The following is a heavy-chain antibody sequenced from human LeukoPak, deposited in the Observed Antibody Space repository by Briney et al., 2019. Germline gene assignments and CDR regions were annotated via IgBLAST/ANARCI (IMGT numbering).Heavy chain of an antibody. J-gene: IGHJ4*02. CDR2: IYHSGST. CDR1: GYSISSAYY. Sequence: PSETLSLTCTVSGYSISSAYYWGWIRPPPGEGLEWIGSIYHSGSTYYNPSLQSRVTISVDTSKNQFSLKLSSVTAADTAVYYCAREGFVQLWLGFDYWGQGTLVTVSS. V-gene: IGHV4-38-2*02. CDR3: AREGFVQLWLGFDY. D-gene: IGHD5-18*01.